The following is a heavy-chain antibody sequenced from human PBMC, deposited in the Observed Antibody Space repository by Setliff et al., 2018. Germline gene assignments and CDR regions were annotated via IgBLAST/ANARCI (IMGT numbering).Heavy chain of an antibody. D-gene: IGHD6-19*01. V-gene: IGHV4-39*01. CDR1: GGSISSSSYY. CDR2: IYYSGST. CDR3: ARQAVAVTFDY. Sequence: SETLSLTCAVSGGSISSSSYYWGWIRQPPGKGLEWIGSIYYSGSTYYNPSLKSRVTISVDTSKNQFSLKLSSVTAADTAVYYCARQAVAVTFDYWGQGTLVTVSS. J-gene: IGHJ4*02.